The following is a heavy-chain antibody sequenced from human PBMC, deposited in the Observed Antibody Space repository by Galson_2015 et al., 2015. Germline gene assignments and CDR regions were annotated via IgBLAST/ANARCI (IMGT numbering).Heavy chain of an antibody. CDR3: TTEYYDILTGYYPVDAFDI. CDR1: GFTFSNAW. CDR2: IKSKTDGGTT. J-gene: IGHJ3*02. Sequence: SLRLSCAASGFTFSNAWMSWVRQAPGKGLEWVGRIKSKTDGGTTDYAAPVKGRFTISRDDSKNTLYLQMNSLKTEDTAVYYCTTEYYDILTGYYPVDAFDIWGQGTMVTVSS. D-gene: IGHD3-9*01. V-gene: IGHV3-15*01.